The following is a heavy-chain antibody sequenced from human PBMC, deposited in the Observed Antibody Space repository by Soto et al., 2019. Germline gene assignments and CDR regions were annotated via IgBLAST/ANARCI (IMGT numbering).Heavy chain of an antibody. CDR1: GFSLSTSGVG. Sequence: QITLKESGPTLVKPTQTLTLTCTFSGFSLSTSGVGVGWFRQPPGKSLEWLALIYWDDDKRYSPSLKSRLTITKDTSKNQVVLTMTNMEPVDTATYYCAHRLAATGLFDYWGQGTLVTVSS. V-gene: IGHV2-5*02. CDR3: AHRLAATGLFDY. CDR2: IYWDDDK. J-gene: IGHJ4*02. D-gene: IGHD6-13*01.